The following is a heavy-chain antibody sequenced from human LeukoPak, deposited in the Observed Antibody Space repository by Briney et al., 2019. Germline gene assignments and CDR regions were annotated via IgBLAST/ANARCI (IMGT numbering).Heavy chain of an antibody. CDR2: INHSGST. V-gene: IGHV4-34*01. CDR3: ASGYCSSTSCYFDY. J-gene: IGHJ4*02. Sequence: SETLSLTCAVYGGSFSGYYWSWIRQPPGKGLEWIGEINHSGSTNYNPSLKSRVTISVDTSKNQFSLKLSSVTAADTAVYYCASGYCSSTSCYFDYWGQGTLVTVSS. CDR1: GGSFSGYY. D-gene: IGHD2-2*01.